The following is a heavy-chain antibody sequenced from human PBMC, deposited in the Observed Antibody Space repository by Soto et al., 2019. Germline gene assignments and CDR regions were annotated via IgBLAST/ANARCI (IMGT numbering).Heavy chain of an antibody. D-gene: IGHD3-3*01. Sequence: TGGSLRLSCTASGFTFGDYAMSWFRQAPGKGLGWVGFIRSKAYGGTTEYAASVKGRFTISRDDSKSIAYLQMNSLKTEDTAVYYCSRTIFGVVTRGWFDPWGQGTLVTVSS. CDR1: GFTFGDYA. V-gene: IGHV3-49*03. CDR3: SRTIFGVVTRGWFDP. J-gene: IGHJ5*02. CDR2: IRSKAYGGTT.